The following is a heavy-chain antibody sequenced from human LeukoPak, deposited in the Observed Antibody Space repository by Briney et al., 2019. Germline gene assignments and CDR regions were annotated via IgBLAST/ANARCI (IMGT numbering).Heavy chain of an antibody. Sequence: GGSLRLSCAASGLTFRNYAMTWVGRAPGKGLEWVSTISGDGTDRYFADSVKGRFTISSDNSKNTVYLQMNSLRPEDMAVYYCAKEIFSGLLYIDYWGQGTLVTVSS. D-gene: IGHD5-12*01. CDR1: GLTFRNYA. CDR2: ISGDGTDR. V-gene: IGHV3-23*01. J-gene: IGHJ4*02. CDR3: AKEIFSGLLYIDY.